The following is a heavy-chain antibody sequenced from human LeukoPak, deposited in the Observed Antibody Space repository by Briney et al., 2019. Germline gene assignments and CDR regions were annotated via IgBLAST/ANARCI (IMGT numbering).Heavy chain of an antibody. CDR3: ARGPPSMVRGVNFDY. D-gene: IGHD3-10*01. CDR1: GFTFSSYG. J-gene: IGHJ4*02. CDR2: IWYDGSNK. V-gene: IGHV3-33*01. Sequence: GGSLRLSCAASGFTFSSYGMHWVRQAPGKGLEWVAVIWYDGSNKYYADSVKGRFTISRDNSKNTLHLQMNSLRAEDTAVYYCARGPPSMVRGVNFDYWGQGTLVTVSS.